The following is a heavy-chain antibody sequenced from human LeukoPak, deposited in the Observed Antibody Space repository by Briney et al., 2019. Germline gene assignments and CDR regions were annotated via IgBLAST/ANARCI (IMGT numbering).Heavy chain of an antibody. CDR3: TTDRGLYDSSGYYYFATDI. Sequence: GGSLRLSCAASGFTFSNAWMNWVRQAPGKGLEWVGRIKSKSDGGTTDYAAPVRGRFTISRDDSKNTLFLQMNSLKTEDTAVYYCTTDRGLYDSSGYYYFATDIWGQGTMVTVSS. D-gene: IGHD3-22*01. CDR1: GFTFSNAW. J-gene: IGHJ3*02. V-gene: IGHV3-15*01. CDR2: IKSKSDGGTT.